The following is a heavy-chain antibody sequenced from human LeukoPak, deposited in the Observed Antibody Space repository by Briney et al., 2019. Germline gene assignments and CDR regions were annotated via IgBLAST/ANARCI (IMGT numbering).Heavy chain of an antibody. V-gene: IGHV4-59*01. CDR2: IYYTGST. Sequence: SETLSLTCTVSGGSISSYYWSWIRQPPGKGLEWIGYIYYTGSTNYNPSLRSRVTISVDTSKNQFSLKLTSVTAADTAVYYCARASIAAAGDAFDIWGQGTMVTVSS. J-gene: IGHJ3*02. CDR1: GGSISSYY. CDR3: ARASIAAAGDAFDI. D-gene: IGHD6-13*01.